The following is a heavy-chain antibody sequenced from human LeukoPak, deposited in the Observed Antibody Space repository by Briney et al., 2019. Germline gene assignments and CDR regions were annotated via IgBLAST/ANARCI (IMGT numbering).Heavy chain of an antibody. CDR3: ARADDYGDYNHYFDY. Sequence: SETLSLTCTVSGGSISSYYWSWIRQPPGKGLEWIGYIYYSGSTNYNPSLKSRVTISVDTSKKQFSLKLSSVTAADTAVYYCARADDYGDYNHYFDYWGQGTLVTVSS. CDR2: IYYSGST. V-gene: IGHV4-59*01. D-gene: IGHD4-17*01. J-gene: IGHJ4*02. CDR1: GGSISSYY.